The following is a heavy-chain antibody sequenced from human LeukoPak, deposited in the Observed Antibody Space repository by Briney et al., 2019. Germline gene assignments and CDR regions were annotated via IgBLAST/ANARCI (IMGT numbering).Heavy chain of an antibody. CDR3: ARTPQRITMVRGLSNYFDY. Sequence: TGGSLRLSCAASGFTFSSYAMHWVRQAPGKGLEWVAVISYDGGNKYYADSVKGRFTISRDNSKNTLYLQMNSLRAEDTAVYYCARTPQRITMVRGLSNYFDYWGQGTLVTVSS. J-gene: IGHJ4*02. D-gene: IGHD3-10*01. V-gene: IGHV3-30*04. CDR2: ISYDGGNK. CDR1: GFTFSSYA.